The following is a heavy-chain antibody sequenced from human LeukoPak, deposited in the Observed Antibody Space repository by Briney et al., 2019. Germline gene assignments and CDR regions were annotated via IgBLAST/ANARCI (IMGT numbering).Heavy chain of an antibody. J-gene: IGHJ4*02. CDR2: ISANGAKT. V-gene: IGHV3-23*01. CDR1: GFTFNSYA. D-gene: IGHD3-10*01. Sequence: PGGSLRLSCAASGFTFNSYATSWVRQAPGKGLEWVSGISANGAKTYYADSVKGRFTISRDNSKNTQSLQMNSLRAEDTALYYCAKGWSVTMVMAAPGDWGQGALVTVSS. CDR3: AKGWSVTMVMAAPGD.